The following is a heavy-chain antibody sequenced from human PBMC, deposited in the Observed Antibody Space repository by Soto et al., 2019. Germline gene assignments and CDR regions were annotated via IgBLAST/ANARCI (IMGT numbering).Heavy chain of an antibody. D-gene: IGHD2-8*01. CDR3: ARGDIVLMVYAILDY. CDR1: GYTFTSYY. CDR2: INPSGGST. V-gene: IGHV1-46*01. Sequence: ASVKVSCKASGYTFTSYYMHWVRQAPGQGLEWMGIINPSGGSTSYAQKFQGRVTMTRDTSTSTVYMELSSLRSEDTAVYYCARGDIVLMVYAILDYWGQGTLVTVSS. J-gene: IGHJ4*02.